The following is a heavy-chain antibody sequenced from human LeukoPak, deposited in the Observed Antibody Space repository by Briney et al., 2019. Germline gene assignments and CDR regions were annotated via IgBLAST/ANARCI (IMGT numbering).Heavy chain of an antibody. Sequence: PSETLSLTCAVYGGSFSGYYWSWIRQPPGKGLEWIGEINHSGSTNYNPSLRGRVTISVDTSKNQFSLKLSSVTAADTALYYCARDNRYSGYDYYFDYWGQGTLVTVSS. J-gene: IGHJ4*02. D-gene: IGHD5-12*01. CDR2: INHSGST. CDR3: ARDNRYSGYDYYFDY. V-gene: IGHV4-34*01. CDR1: GGSFSGYY.